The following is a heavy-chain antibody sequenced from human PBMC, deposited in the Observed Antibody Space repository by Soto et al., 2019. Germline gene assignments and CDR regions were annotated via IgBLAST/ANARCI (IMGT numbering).Heavy chain of an antibody. V-gene: IGHV1-58*01. CDR2: IVVGSGTT. CDR1: GFTFTSSA. CDR3: AGVTGITYYYGMDV. J-gene: IGHJ6*02. D-gene: IGHD1-7*01. Sequence: GASVKVSCKASGFTFTSSAVQWVRQARGQHLEWIRWIVVGSGTTNYAQKFQERVTITRDMSTSTAYMDLSSLRSEDTAVYYCAGVTGITYYYGMDVWGQGTTVTVSS.